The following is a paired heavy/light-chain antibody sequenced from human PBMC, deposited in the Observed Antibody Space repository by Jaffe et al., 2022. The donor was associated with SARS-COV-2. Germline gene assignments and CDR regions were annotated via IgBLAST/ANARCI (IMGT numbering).Heavy chain of an antibody. CDR1: GFTLSSYA. Sequence: QVQLVESGGGVVQPGRSLRLSCAASGFTLSSYAMHWVRQAPGKGPKWVASISYDGNIKYYSDSVKGRFTISRDNSKNTLFLQMKSLRREDTAVYYCARDQRTYSNYDYYYGMDVWGQGTTVIVSS. V-gene: IGHV3-30*04. CDR2: ISYDGNIK. J-gene: IGHJ6*02. D-gene: IGHD4-4*01. CDR3: ARDQRTYSNYDYYYGMDV.
Light chain of an antibody. CDR1: QGISTY. V-gene: IGKV1-9*01. Sequence: DIQLTQSPSFLSASVGDRITITCRASQGISTYLAWYQEQPGKAPKLLIYGASTLQSGVPSRFSGSGSGTEFTLTITSLQPEDFATYYCQQLESYPLVYTFGQGTKLEIK. CDR2: GAS. J-gene: IGKJ2*01. CDR3: QQLESYPLVYT.